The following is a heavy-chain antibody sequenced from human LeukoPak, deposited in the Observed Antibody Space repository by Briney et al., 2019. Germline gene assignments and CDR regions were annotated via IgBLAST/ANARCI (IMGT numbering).Heavy chain of an antibody. CDR1: GFTFSSYA. V-gene: IGHV3-30-3*01. Sequence: GGSLRLSCAASGFTFSSYAMHWVRQAPGKGLEWVAVISYDGSNKYYADSVKGRFTISRDNSKNTLYLQMNSLRAEDTAVYYCARDLVYCSSTSCYNVYYYGMDVWGQGTTVTVSS. J-gene: IGHJ6*02. D-gene: IGHD2-2*02. CDR3: ARDLVYCSSTSCYNVYYYGMDV. CDR2: ISYDGSNK.